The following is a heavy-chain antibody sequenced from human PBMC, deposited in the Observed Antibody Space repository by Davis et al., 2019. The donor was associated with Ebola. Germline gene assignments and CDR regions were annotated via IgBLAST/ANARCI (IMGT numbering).Heavy chain of an antibody. CDR2: ISYDGSNK. J-gene: IGHJ4*02. D-gene: IGHD6-13*01. CDR1: GFPFSSFG. Sequence: GGSLRLSCAASGFPFSSFGMHWVRQAPGKGLEWVAVISYDGSNKYYADSVKGRFTISRDNSKNTLYLQMNSLRAEDTAVYYCAKLEQLGYWGQGTPVTVSS. CDR3: AKLEQLGY. V-gene: IGHV3-30*18.